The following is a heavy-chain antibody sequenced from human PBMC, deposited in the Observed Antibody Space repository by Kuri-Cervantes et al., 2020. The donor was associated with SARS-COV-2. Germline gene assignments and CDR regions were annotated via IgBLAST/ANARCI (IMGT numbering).Heavy chain of an antibody. CDR2: ISYDGKHK. V-gene: IGHV3-30*18. D-gene: IGHD2-21*01. CDR3: AKDHFGVHDF. J-gene: IGHJ4*02. CDR1: GFNFSRAD. Sequence: GGSLRLSCAASGFNFSRADMHWVRQAPGKGLEWVAFISYDGKHKKCIGSGKGRFAISRDNPQNTLLLQMTSLRSEDTAMYYCAKDHFGVHDFWGQGTLVTVSS.